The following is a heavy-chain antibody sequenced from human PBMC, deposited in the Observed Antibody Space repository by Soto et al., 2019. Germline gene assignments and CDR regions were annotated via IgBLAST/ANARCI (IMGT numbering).Heavy chain of an antibody. Sequence: ASVKVSCKASAYTLNSYPMHSVRQAPGQGLEWLGIINPSGGNTKYAQNFQGRVTMTSDTSTSTVYMELSSLRSEDTAVYYCTVVPASDAFDIWGQGTMVTVS. CDR3: TVVPASDAFDI. CDR2: INPSGGNT. V-gene: IGHV1-46*02. J-gene: IGHJ3*02. D-gene: IGHD2-2*01. CDR1: AYTLNSYP.